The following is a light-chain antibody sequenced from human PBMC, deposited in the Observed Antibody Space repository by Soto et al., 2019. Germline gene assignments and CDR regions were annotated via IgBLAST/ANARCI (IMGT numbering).Light chain of an antibody. Sequence: DIPMTQSPSSLSAFVGDRVTITCRASQGISNYLAWYQQKPGKVPKLLIFGASTLQSGVPSRFSGSGSGTDFTLPISSLQPEDVATYYCQKYNSVPHTFGQGTRLEIK. CDR2: GAS. CDR3: QKYNSVPHT. V-gene: IGKV1-27*01. CDR1: QGISNY. J-gene: IGKJ5*01.